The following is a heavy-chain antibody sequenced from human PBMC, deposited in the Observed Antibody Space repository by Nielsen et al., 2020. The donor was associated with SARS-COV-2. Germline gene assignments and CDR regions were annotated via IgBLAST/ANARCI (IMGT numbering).Heavy chain of an antibody. V-gene: IGHV4-59*02. CDR1: GGSVIFYY. Sequence: SETLSLTCTVSGGSVIFYYWSWIRQPPGKGLEWIGYIYDSGDTKYNPSLKSRVTISVDTSKNQFSLKLSSVTAADTAVYYCARDLTLYGMDVWGQGTTVTVSS. J-gene: IGHJ6*02. CDR3: ARDLTLYGMDV. CDR2: IYDSGDT.